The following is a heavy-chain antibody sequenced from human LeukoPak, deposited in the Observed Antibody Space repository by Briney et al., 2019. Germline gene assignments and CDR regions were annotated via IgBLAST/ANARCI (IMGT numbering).Heavy chain of an antibody. CDR1: GGSIRSSYYY. CDR2: IYDSGST. D-gene: IGHD5-24*01. V-gene: IGHV4-39*07. CDR3: ARDGYTYREYYYYGMDV. J-gene: IGHJ6*02. Sequence: PSETLSLTCTVSGGSIRSSYYYWGWIRQPPGKGLEWIGSIYDSGSTYYNPSLKSRVTISVDMSKNQFSLKLSSVTAADTAVYYCARDGYTYREYYYYGMDVWGLGTTVTVSS.